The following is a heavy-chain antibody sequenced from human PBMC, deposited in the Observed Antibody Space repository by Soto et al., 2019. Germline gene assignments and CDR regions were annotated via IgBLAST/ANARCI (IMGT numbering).Heavy chain of an antibody. CDR3: ARGRKLVAGTKAGRRFDP. D-gene: IGHD6-19*01. J-gene: IGHJ5*02. CDR1: GGSFSGYY. V-gene: IGHV4-34*01. CDR2: INHSGST. Sequence: SETLSLTCAVYGGSFSGYYWSWIRQPPGKGLEWIGEINHSGSTNYNPSLKSRVTISVDTSKNQFSLKLSSVTAADTAVYYCARGRKLVAGTKAGRRFDPWGQGTRVTVSS.